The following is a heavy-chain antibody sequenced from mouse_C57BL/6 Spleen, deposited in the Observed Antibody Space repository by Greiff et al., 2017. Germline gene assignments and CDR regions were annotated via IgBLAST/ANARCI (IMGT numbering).Heavy chain of an antibody. CDR3: AREGYDYDGWYFDV. V-gene: IGHV1-53*01. CDR2: INPSNGGT. Sequence: VQLQQPGTELVKPGASVKLSCKASGYTFTSYWMHWVKQRPGQGLEWIGNINPSNGGTNYNEKFKSKATLTVDKSSSTAYMQLSSLTSEDSAVYYCAREGYDYDGWYFDVWGTGTTVTVSS. J-gene: IGHJ1*03. CDR1: GYTFTSYW. D-gene: IGHD2-4*01.